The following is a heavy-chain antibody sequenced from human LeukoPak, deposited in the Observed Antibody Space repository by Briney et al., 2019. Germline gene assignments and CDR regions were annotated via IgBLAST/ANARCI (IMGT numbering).Heavy chain of an antibody. J-gene: IGHJ4*02. CDR2: IYSGGST. Sequence: PGGSLRLSCAASGFTVSSNYMSWVRQAPGKGLEWVSVIYSGGSTYYADSVKGRFTISRDNSKNTLYLQMNSLRAEDTAVYYCARPYYGSGDPSFDYWGQGTLVIVSS. D-gene: IGHD3-10*01. CDR3: ARPYYGSGDPSFDY. V-gene: IGHV3-53*01. CDR1: GFTVSSNY.